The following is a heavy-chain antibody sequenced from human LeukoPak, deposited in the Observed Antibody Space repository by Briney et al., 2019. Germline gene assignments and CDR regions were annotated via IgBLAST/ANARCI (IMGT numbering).Heavy chain of an antibody. CDR1: GYTFTGYY. CDR2: INPNSGGT. D-gene: IGHD6-13*01. CDR3: ARGLVAAAGTWVY. V-gene: IGHV1-2*02. J-gene: IGHJ4*02. Sequence: ASVTVSCKASGYTFTGYYMHWVRQAPGQGLEWMGWINPNSGGTNYAQKFQGRVTITRDTSISTAYMELSRLRSDDTAVYYCARGLVAAAGTWVYWGQGTLVTVSS.